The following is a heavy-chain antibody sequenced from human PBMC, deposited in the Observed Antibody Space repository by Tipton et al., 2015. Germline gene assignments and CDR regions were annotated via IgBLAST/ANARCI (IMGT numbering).Heavy chain of an antibody. CDR2: INPITGAA. Sequence: QSGAEVKKPESSVKVSCKASGGTFSDYAISWIRQAPGHGLEWMGGINPITGAASYAQSFQGRVTIVADKYANTVYMELSSLTSEDTALYYCAKDGSSGWQDTVYYYYGMDVWGQGTTVTVSS. D-gene: IGHD6-19*01. CDR1: GGTFSDYA. J-gene: IGHJ6*02. CDR3: AKDGSSGWQDTVYYYYGMDV. V-gene: IGHV1-69*06.